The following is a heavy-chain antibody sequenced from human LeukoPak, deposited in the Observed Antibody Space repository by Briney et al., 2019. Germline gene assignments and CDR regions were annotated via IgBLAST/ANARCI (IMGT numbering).Heavy chain of an antibody. V-gene: IGHV3-20*04. Sequence: GGSLRLSCAASGFTFDDYGMSWVRQAPGKGLEWVSAISGSGGSTYYADSVKGRFTISRDNAKNSLYLQMNSLRAEDTAVYYCAREGTSHENAFDIWGQGTMVTVSS. CDR1: GFTFDDYG. CDR2: ISGSGGST. D-gene: IGHD2-2*01. J-gene: IGHJ3*02. CDR3: AREGTSHENAFDI.